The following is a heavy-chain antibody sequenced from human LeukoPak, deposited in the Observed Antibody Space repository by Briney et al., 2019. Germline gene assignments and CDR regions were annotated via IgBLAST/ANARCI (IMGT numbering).Heavy chain of an antibody. V-gene: IGHV3-23*01. CDR2: ISGSGGST. D-gene: IGHD6-19*01. J-gene: IGHJ4*02. CDR1: GFTFSTYA. Sequence: GGSLRLSCAVSGFTFSTYAMTWVRQAPGKGLEWVSAISGSGGSTYYADSVKGRFTISRDNSKNTLYPQMNSLRAEDTAVYYCAKPLLGTSIAVAGIGYWGQGTLVTVSS. CDR3: AKPLLGTSIAVAGIGY.